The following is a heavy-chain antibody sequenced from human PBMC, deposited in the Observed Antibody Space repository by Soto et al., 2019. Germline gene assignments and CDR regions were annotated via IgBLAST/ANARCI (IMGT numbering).Heavy chain of an antibody. V-gene: IGHV4-34*01. J-gene: IGHJ6*03. CDR3: ARGVGYYYYYYMDV. CDR2: INHSGST. CDR1: GGSFSGYY. Sequence: SETRSLTCAVYGGSFSGYYWSWIRQHPGKGLEWIGEINHSGSTNYNPSLKSRVTISVDTSKNQFSLKLSSVTAADTAVYYCARGVGYYYYYYMDVWGKGTTVTVSS.